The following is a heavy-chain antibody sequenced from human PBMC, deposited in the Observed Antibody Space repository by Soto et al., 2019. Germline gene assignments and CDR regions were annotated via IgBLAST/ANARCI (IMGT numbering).Heavy chain of an antibody. Sequence: GGSLRLSCAASVFTFSSYSMNLVRQSPGKGLEWVSSISSSSSYIYYADSVKGRFTISRDNAKNSLYLQMNSLRAEDTAVYYCARTRTRLPNWFDPWGQGTMVTVSS. D-gene: IGHD2-2*01. CDR1: VFTFSSYS. J-gene: IGHJ5*02. CDR3: ARTRTRLPNWFDP. CDR2: ISSSSSYI. V-gene: IGHV3-21*01.